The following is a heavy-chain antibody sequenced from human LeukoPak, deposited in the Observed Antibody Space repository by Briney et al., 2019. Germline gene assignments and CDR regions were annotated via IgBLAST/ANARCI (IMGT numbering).Heavy chain of an antibody. CDR3: ARWEWSVGYFDY. CDR2: IYYSGST. D-gene: IGHD3-3*01. J-gene: IGHJ4*02. V-gene: IGHV4-39*07. CDR1: GGSISSSSYY. Sequence: SETLSLTCTVSGGSISSSSYYWGWIRQPPGKGLEWIGSIYYSGSTYYNPSLKSRVTISVDTSKNQFSLKLSSVTAADTAVYYCARWEWSVGYFDYWGQGTLVTVSS.